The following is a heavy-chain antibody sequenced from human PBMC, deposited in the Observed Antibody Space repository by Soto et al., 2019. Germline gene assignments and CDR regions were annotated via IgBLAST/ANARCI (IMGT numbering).Heavy chain of an antibody. Sequence: EVQLVESGGGVVQPGGSLRLSCAASGFTFSTYWMHWVRHAPGKGLVWVSRINSNGSSTYYADSVKGRFTISRDNAKNTLYLQMNSLRAEDTAVYYCSNWFDPWGQGTLVTVSS. V-gene: IGHV3-74*01. CDR1: GFTFSTYW. CDR3: SNWFDP. J-gene: IGHJ5*02. CDR2: INSNGSST.